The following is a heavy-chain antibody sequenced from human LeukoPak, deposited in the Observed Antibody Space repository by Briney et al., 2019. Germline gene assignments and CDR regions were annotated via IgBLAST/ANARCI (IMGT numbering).Heavy chain of an antibody. D-gene: IGHD6-13*01. V-gene: IGHV1-2*02. J-gene: IGHJ6*02. CDR1: GYTFTGYY. CDR3: ASRENIAAMDV. Sequence: EVSVKVSCTASGYTFTGYYMHWVRQAPGQGLEWMGWINPNSGGTNYAQKFQGRVTMTRNTSISTAYMELSSLRSEDTAVYYCASRENIAAMDVWGQGTTVTVSS. CDR2: INPNSGGT.